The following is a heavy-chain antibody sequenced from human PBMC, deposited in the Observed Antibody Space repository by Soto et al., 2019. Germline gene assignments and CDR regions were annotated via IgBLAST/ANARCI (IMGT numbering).Heavy chain of an antibody. CDR3: AGSVRYFDWRGKHNHDY. V-gene: IGHV4-61*01. D-gene: IGHD3-9*01. J-gene: IGHJ4*02. Sequence: SETLSLTCTVSGGSVSSGSYYWSWIRQPPGKGLEWIGYIYYSGSTNYNPSLKSRVTISVDTSKNQFSLKLSSVTAADTAVYYCAGSVRYFDWRGKHNHDYWGQGTLVTVS. CDR2: IYYSGST. CDR1: GGSVSSGSYY.